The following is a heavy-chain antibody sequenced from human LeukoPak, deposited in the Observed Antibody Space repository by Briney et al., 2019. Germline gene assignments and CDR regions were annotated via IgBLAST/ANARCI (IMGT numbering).Heavy chain of an antibody. CDR1: GFTFSSFW. J-gene: IGHJ4*01. D-gene: IGHD5-24*01. Sequence: AGGSLRFSCVASGFTFSSFWMTWVRPAPGMGLERVANIKADGTGKYYVDSVRGRFSISRDNAKNSLYLELNSLRAEDTGVYFCARDRGWQQFDYWGQGTLVTVSS. V-gene: IGHV3-7*01. CDR3: ARDRGWQQFDY. CDR2: IKADGTGK.